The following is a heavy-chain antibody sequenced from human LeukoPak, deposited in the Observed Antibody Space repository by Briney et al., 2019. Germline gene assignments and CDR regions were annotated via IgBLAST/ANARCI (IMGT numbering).Heavy chain of an antibody. CDR2: ISAYNGNT. D-gene: IGHD5-18*01. V-gene: IGHV1-18*01. J-gene: IGHJ5*02. CDR1: GYTFTSYG. Sequence: ASVKVSCKASGYTFTSYGISWVRQAPGQGLEWMGWISAYNGNTNYAQKLQGRVTMTTDISTSTAYMELRSLRSDDTAVYYCARDSAMVVENWFDPWGQGTLVTVSS. CDR3: ARDSAMVVENWFDP.